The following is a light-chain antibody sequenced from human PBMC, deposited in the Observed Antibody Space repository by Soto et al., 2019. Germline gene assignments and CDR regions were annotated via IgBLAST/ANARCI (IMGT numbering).Light chain of an antibody. CDR3: QQYASFSPA. J-gene: IGKJ1*01. CDR1: QSINNY. Sequence: DVQMTQSPSTLSASVGDRVTITCRASQSINNYLAWYQLRPGKAPRLLIYYASTLDRGVPSRFSGSGSGTEFTLTIISLQPDDFATYYCQQYASFSPAFGQGTKVGI. CDR2: YAS. V-gene: IGKV1-5*01.